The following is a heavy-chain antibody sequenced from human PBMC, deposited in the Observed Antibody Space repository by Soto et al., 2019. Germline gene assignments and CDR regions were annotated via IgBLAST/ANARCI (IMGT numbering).Heavy chain of an antibody. CDR1: GGSISSSSYY. CDR3: ARHRVSWFQTPGYFDY. Sequence: SETLSLTCTVSGGSISSSSYYWGWIRQPPGKGLEWIGSIYYSGSTYYNPSLKSRVTISVDTSKNQFSLKLSSVTAADTAVYYCARHRVSWFQTPGYFDYWGQGTLVTVSS. D-gene: IGHD2-8*02. CDR2: IYYSGST. J-gene: IGHJ4*02. V-gene: IGHV4-39*01.